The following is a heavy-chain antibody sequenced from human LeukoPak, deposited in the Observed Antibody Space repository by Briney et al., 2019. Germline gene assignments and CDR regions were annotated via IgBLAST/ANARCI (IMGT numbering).Heavy chain of an antibody. Sequence: GGSLRLSCAASGFTFSSYEMNGVRQAPGKGLEWVSYISSSGSTVSYADSVKGRFTISRDNAKNSLYPQMNSLRAEDTAVYYCARDSSAPYWGQGTLVTVSS. J-gene: IGHJ4*02. D-gene: IGHD6-13*01. CDR1: GFTFSSYE. CDR2: ISSSGSTV. V-gene: IGHV3-48*03. CDR3: ARDSSAPY.